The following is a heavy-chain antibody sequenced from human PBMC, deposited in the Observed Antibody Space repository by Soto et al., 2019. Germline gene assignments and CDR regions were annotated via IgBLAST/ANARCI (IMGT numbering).Heavy chain of an antibody. CDR1: GGSFSGYY. Sequence: PSETLSLTCAVYGGSFSGYYWSWIRQPPGKGLEWIGEINHSGGTDYNPSLKSRVTISVDTSKNQFSLKLSSVTAADTAVYYCARGRPHYFDYWGQGTLVTVSS. J-gene: IGHJ4*02. CDR3: ARGRPHYFDY. V-gene: IGHV4-34*01. CDR2: INHSGGT.